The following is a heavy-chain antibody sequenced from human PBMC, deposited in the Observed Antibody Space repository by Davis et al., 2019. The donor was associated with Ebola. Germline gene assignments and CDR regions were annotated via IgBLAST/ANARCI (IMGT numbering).Heavy chain of an antibody. CDR2: INSDGSST. D-gene: IGHD2-15*01. CDR3: AKLWYCSGGSCYSPVDY. V-gene: IGHV3-23*01. CDR1: GFTFSSYA. J-gene: IGHJ4*02. Sequence: GGSLRLSCAASGFTFSSYAMSWVRQAPGKGLVWVSRINSDGSSTSYADSVKGRFTISRDNSKNTLYLQMNSLRAEDTAVYYCAKLWYCSGGSCYSPVDYWGQGILVTVSS.